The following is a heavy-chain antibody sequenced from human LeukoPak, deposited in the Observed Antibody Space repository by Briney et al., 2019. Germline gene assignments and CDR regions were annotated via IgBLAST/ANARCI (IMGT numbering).Heavy chain of an antibody. CDR3: ARLIIYDGRDY. D-gene: IGHD3-3*01. J-gene: IGHJ4*02. CDR1: GFTFSASA. CDR2: ITTSGSEL. Sequence: GGSLRLSCAASGFTFSASAMHWVPQAPGKGLEWVSVITTSGSELDYADSVKGRFTISRDNAINTLFLQMNSLRVEDTAVYYCARLIIYDGRDYWGQGTLVTVSS. V-gene: IGHV3-21*01.